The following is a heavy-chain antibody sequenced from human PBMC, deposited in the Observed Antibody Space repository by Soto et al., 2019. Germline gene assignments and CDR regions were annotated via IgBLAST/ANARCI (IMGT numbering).Heavy chain of an antibody. CDR2: ISTYNGNT. CDR3: ARASGDYGLSEYFQH. V-gene: IGHV1-18*01. D-gene: IGHD4-17*01. CDR1: GYTFTSYG. J-gene: IGHJ1*01. Sequence: QVQLVQSGGEVKKPGASVKVSCKASGYTFTSYGISWVRQAPGQGLEWMGCISTYNGNTNYAQKVQGRVTMTTDTSTSTAYMELRSLRSDDTAVYYCARASGDYGLSEYFQHWGQGTLVTVSS.